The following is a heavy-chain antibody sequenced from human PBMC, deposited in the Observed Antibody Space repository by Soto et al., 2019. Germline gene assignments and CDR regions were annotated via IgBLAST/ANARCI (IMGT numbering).Heavy chain of an antibody. CDR1: GCTFSSYA. CDR2: IIPIFGTA. Sequence: SVKVSCKASGCTFSSYAISCVRQAPGQGLEWMGGIIPIFGTANYAQKFQGRATITADESTSTAYMELSSLRSEDTAVYYCARENCSGGSCYSEFYYYYGMDVWGQGTTVTVSS. J-gene: IGHJ6*02. V-gene: IGHV1-69*13. D-gene: IGHD2-15*01. CDR3: ARENCSGGSCYSEFYYYYGMDV.